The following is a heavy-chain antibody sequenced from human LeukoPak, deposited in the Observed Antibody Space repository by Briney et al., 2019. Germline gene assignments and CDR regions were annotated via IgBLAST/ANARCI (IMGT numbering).Heavy chain of an antibody. V-gene: IGHV5-51*01. CDR3: ARLDDYCGNQIAANFDY. CDR2: IYPGDSDT. Sequence: GESLKISCKGSGYGFTSYWIGWVRQMPGKGLEWMGIIYPGDSDTRYSPSFQGQVTISADKSISTAYLQWSSLKASDTAMYYCARLDDYCGNQIAANFDYWGQGTLVTVSS. CDR1: GYGFTSYW. D-gene: IGHD4-23*01. J-gene: IGHJ4*02.